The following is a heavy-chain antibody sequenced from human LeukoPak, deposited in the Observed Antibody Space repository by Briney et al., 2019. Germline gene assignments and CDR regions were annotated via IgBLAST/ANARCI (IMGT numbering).Heavy chain of an antibody. D-gene: IGHD1-26*01. CDR2: IDPSDSYT. V-gene: IGHV5-10-1*01. CDR1: GYSFTSSW. CDR3: ARQGGSYYSHDDC. J-gene: IGHJ4*02. Sequence: GESLRISCKGSGYSFTSSWISWVRPMHGKGLEGMRRIDPSDSYTNYSPSFQGHVTISADKSISTAYLQWSSLKASDTAMYYCARQGGSYYSHDDCWGQGTLVTVSS.